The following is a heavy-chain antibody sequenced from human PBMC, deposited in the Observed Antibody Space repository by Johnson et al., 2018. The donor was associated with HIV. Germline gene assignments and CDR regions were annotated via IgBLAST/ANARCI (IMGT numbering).Heavy chain of an antibody. J-gene: IGHJ3*02. V-gene: IGHV3-9*01. Sequence: QLVESGGGLVQPGRSLRLSCAASGFTFDDYAMHWVRQAPGKGLEWVSGISWNGGSKGYADSVKGRFTISRDNAKNSLYLQMNSLRPEDTALYYCARDRGYWDAFDIWGQGTMVTVSS. D-gene: IGHD3-22*01. CDR3: ARDRGYWDAFDI. CDR1: GFTFDDYA. CDR2: ISWNGGSK.